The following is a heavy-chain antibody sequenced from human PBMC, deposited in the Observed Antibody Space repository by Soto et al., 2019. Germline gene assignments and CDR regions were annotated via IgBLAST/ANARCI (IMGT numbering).Heavy chain of an antibody. Sequence: QVQLQQWGAGLLKPSETLSLTCAVYGGSFSGYYWSWIRQPPGKGLEWIGEINHSGSTNYNPSLKSRVTISVDTSKNQFSLKLSSVTAADKAVYYCARSRRGYCSSTSCYAGFFDYWGQGTLVTVSS. J-gene: IGHJ4*02. CDR1: GGSFSGYY. V-gene: IGHV4-34*01. CDR3: ARSRRGYCSSTSCYAGFFDY. CDR2: INHSGST. D-gene: IGHD2-2*03.